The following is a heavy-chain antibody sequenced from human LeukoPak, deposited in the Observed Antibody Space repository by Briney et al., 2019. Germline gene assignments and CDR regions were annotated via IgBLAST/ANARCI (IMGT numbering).Heavy chain of an antibody. V-gene: IGHV3-23*01. CDR2: ISGSGGST. Sequence: GGSLRLSCAASGFTFSSYAMSWVRQAPGKGLEWVSAISGSGGSTYYADSVKGRFTISRDNSKNTLYLQMNSLRAEDTAVYYCAKDRIPYSSSWYNSDYWGQGTPVTVSS. CDR3: AKDRIPYSSSWYNSDY. CDR1: GFTFSSYA. J-gene: IGHJ4*02. D-gene: IGHD6-13*01.